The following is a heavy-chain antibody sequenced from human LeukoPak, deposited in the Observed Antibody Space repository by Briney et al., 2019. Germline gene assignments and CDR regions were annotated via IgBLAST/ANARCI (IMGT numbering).Heavy chain of an antibody. J-gene: IGHJ6*03. V-gene: IGHV1-2*04. Sequence: ASVKLFCNFSVYTFTGYYIQWARQAPAQELEWMGWINPHSCGTHCAQDFEGWVTMTGHTPIRTAHMELSSESSEHTAVYSSTRDPGAQTRTPLYYMDVWGKGTTVTVSS. CDR1: VYTFTGYY. CDR2: INPHSCGT. D-gene: IGHD1-14*01. CDR3: TRDPGAQTRTPLYYMDV.